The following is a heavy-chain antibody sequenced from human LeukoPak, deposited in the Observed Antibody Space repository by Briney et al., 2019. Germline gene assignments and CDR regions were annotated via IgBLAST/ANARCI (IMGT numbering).Heavy chain of an antibody. V-gene: IGHV3-7*01. CDR3: PRSPLYGMDV. Sequence: GGSLRLSCVGSGFTFSNYWMTWVRQAPGKGLEWVANIKQDGSEKYYGDSVKGRFTISRDNAKNSLYLQMNSLRVEDTAVYYCPRSPLYGMDVWGRGTTVTVAS. J-gene: IGHJ6*02. CDR1: GFTFSNYW. CDR2: IKQDGSEK.